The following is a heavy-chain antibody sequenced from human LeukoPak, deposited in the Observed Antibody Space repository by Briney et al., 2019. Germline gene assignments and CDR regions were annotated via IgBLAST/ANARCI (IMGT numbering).Heavy chain of an antibody. V-gene: IGHV4-34*01. J-gene: IGHJ6*03. D-gene: IGHD2-15*01. Sequence: SETLSLTCAVYGGSFSGYYWSWIRQPPGKGLEWIGEINHSGSTNYNPSLKSRVTISVDTSKNQFSLKLSSVTAADTAVYYCARTSHSRIGNYYYYMDVWGKGTTVTVSS. CDR1: GGSFSGYY. CDR2: INHSGST. CDR3: ARTSHSRIGNYYYYMDV.